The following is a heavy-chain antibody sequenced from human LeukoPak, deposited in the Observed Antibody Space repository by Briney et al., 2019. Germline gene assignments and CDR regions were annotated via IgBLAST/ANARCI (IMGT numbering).Heavy chain of an antibody. Sequence: GGSLRLSCAVSGFTFSSYGMHWVRQAPGKGLEWVAVISYDGSNKYYADSVKGRFTISRDNSKNTLYLQMNSLRAEDTAVYYCAKSPARSCSGGSCYVPFDYWGQGTLVTVSS. J-gene: IGHJ4*02. CDR2: ISYDGSNK. CDR3: AKSPARSCSGGSCYVPFDY. CDR1: GFTFSSYG. V-gene: IGHV3-30*18. D-gene: IGHD2-15*01.